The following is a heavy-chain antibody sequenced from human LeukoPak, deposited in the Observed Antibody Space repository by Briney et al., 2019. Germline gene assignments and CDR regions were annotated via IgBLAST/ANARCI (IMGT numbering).Heavy chain of an antibody. V-gene: IGHV4-39*01. J-gene: IGHJ3*02. Sequence: SETLSLTCTVSGGSISSGSYYWGWIRQPPGKGLEWIGSIYYSGSTYYNPSLKSRVTISVDTSKNQFSLNLRSVTAADTAVYHCARQPLNCSSTACYAFDIWGQGTMVTVSS. CDR1: GGSISSGSYY. D-gene: IGHD2-2*01. CDR3: ARQPLNCSSTACYAFDI. CDR2: IYYSGST.